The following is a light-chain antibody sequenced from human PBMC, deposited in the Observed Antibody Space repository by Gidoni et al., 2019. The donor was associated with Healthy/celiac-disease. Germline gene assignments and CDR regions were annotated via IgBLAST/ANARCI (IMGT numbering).Light chain of an antibody. Sequence: QSALTQPRPVSGSPGLSVTISCTGTSSDVVGYNYVSWYQQHPGKAPKLMVYDVSKRPSGVPDRFSGSKSGNTASLTISGLQAEDEADYYCCSYAGSYVVFGGGTKLTVL. J-gene: IGLJ2*01. CDR3: CSYAGSYVV. V-gene: IGLV2-11*01. CDR2: DVS. CDR1: SSDVVGYNY.